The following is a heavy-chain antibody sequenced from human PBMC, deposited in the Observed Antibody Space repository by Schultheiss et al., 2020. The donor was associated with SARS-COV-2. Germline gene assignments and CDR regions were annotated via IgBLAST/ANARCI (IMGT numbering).Heavy chain of an antibody. V-gene: IGHV4-39*07. J-gene: IGHJ4*02. CDR2: INHSGST. CDR1: GGSISSSSYY. CDR3: ARVADRWLVGTVTTGYFDY. Sequence: SQTLSLTCTVSGGSISSSSYYWGWIRQPPGKGLEWIGEINHSGSTNYNPSLKSRVTISVDTSKNQFSLKLSSVTAADTAVYYCARVADRWLVGTVTTGYFDYWGQGTLVTVSS. D-gene: IGHD4-17*01.